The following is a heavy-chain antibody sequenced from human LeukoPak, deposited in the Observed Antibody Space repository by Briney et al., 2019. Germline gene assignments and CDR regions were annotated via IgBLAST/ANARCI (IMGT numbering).Heavy chain of an antibody. CDR3: ARWWRTVTTSWDY. J-gene: IGHJ4*02. CDR2: IWYDGSNK. V-gene: IGHV3-33*01. D-gene: IGHD4-17*01. Sequence: GGSLRLSCAASGFTFSSYGVHWVRQAPGKGLEWVAVIWYDGSNKYYADSVKGRFTISRDNSKNTLYLQMNSLRAEDTAVYYCARWWRTVTTSWDYWGQGTLVTVSS. CDR1: GFTFSSYG.